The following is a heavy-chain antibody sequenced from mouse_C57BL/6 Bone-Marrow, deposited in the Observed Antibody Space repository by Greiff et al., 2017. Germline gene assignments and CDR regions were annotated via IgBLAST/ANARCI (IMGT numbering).Heavy chain of an antibody. Sequence: EVKLVESGGGLVKPGGSLKLSCAASGFTFSDYGMHWVRQAPEKGLEWVAYISSGSSSIYYADTVKGRFTISRDNAKNPLFLQMTSLRSEDTAMYSCAWFNVNYFYYWGQGTTLTVSS. CDR1: GFTFSDYG. V-gene: IGHV5-17*01. CDR2: ISSGSSSI. CDR3: AWFNVNYFYY. J-gene: IGHJ2*01.